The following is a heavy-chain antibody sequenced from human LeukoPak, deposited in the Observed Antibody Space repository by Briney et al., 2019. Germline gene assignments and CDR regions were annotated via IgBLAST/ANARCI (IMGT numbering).Heavy chain of an antibody. D-gene: IGHD2-2*01. Sequence: GGSLRLSCAASGFSFSDYGVHWVRQAPGKGLEWVAFIRYDGNNKYYADSVKGRFTISRDNSKNTLFLQMNSLRADDTAVYYCTKDRWCSSTSCPIDFWGQGTLVTVSS. V-gene: IGHV3-30*02. CDR3: TKDRWCSSTSCPIDF. CDR1: GFSFSDYG. CDR2: IRYDGNNK. J-gene: IGHJ4*02.